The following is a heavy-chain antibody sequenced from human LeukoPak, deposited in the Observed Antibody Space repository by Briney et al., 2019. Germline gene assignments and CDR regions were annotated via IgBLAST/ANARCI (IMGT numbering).Heavy chain of an antibody. J-gene: IGHJ4*02. D-gene: IGHD3-16*01. V-gene: IGHV4-59*08. Sequence: PSETLSLTCTVSGGSISSYYWSWIRQPPGKGLEWIGYIYYSGSTNYNPSLKSRVTISVDTSKNQFSLKLSSVTAADTAVYYCARLTPVTAYDYVWGSYLPHFDYWGQGTLVTVSS. CDR2: IYYSGST. CDR3: ARLTPVTAYDYVWGSYLPHFDY. CDR1: GGSISSYY.